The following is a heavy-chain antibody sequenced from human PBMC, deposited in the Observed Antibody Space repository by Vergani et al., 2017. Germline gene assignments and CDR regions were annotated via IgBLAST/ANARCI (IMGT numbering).Heavy chain of an antibody. CDR1: GYSFTSYG. V-gene: IGHV1-18*04. CDR3: ARELYSSGSTGY. Sequence: VQLVQSGAEVKKPGESLKISCKGSGYSFTSYGISWVRQAPGQGLEWMGWISAYNGNTNYAQKLQGRVTMTTDTSTSTAYMELRSLGSDDTAVYYCARELYSSGSTGYWGQGTLVTVSS. CDR2: ISAYNGNT. D-gene: IGHD1-26*01. J-gene: IGHJ4*02.